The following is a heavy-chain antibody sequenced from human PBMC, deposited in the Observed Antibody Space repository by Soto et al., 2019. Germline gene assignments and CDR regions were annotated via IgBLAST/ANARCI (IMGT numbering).Heavy chain of an antibody. J-gene: IGHJ4*02. CDR2: ISAYNGNT. V-gene: IGHV1-18*01. CDR1: GDTFTSYG. CDR3: ARHATPPAY. Sequence: ASVEVCCTASGDTFTSYGIRWVRQAPGQGLEWMGWISAYNGNTNYAQKLQGRVTMTTDTSTSTAYMELRSLRSDDTAVYYCARHATPPAYWGQGTLVTVSS.